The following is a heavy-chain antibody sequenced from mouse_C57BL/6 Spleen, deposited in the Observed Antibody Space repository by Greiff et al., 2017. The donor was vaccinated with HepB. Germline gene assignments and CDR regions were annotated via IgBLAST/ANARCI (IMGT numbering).Heavy chain of an antibody. V-gene: IGHV1-64*01. Sequence: QVQLQQSGAELVKPGASVKLSCKASGYTFTSYWMHWVKQRPGQGLEWIGMIHPNSGSTNYNEKFKSKATLTVDKSSSTAYMQLSSLTSEDSAVYYCARSPGRYFDYWGQGTTLTVSS. CDR3: ARSPGRYFDY. D-gene: IGHD3-3*01. CDR2: IHPNSGST. CDR1: GYTFTSYW. J-gene: IGHJ2*01.